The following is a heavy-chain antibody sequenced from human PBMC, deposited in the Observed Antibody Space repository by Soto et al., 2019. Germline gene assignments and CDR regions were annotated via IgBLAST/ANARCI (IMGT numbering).Heavy chain of an antibody. D-gene: IGHD3-3*01. V-gene: IGHV3-23*01. CDR1: GFTFSSYA. CDR3: AKQSGHLLHPDY. J-gene: IGHJ4*02. Sequence: GGSLRLSCAASGFTFSSYAMSWVRQAPGKGLEWVSAISGSGGSTYYADSVKGRFTISRVNSKNTLYLQMNSLRAEDTAVYYCAKQSGHLLHPDYWGQGTLVTVSS. CDR2: ISGSGGST.